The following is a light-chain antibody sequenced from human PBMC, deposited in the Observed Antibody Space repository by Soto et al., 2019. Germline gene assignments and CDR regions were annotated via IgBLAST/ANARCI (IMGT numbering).Light chain of an antibody. CDR3: SSYRSSSTLYV. J-gene: IGLJ1*01. CDR2: DVN. CDR1: SSDVGGYNY. V-gene: IGLV2-14*01. Sequence: QSVLTQPASVSGSPGQSITISCTGTSSDVGGYNYVSWYQQHPGKAPKLMIYDVNNRPSGVSNRFSGSKSGNTASLTISGLQSDDEADYYCSSYRSSSTLYVFGTGTKLTVL.